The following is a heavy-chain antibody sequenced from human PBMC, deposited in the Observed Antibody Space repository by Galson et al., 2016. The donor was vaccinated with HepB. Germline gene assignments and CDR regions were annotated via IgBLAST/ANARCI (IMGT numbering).Heavy chain of an antibody. CDR3: AKEGTCTSSSCQSYASDI. J-gene: IGHJ3*02. D-gene: IGHD2-2*01. V-gene: IGHV3-30*18. CDR2: IAYDGSD. Sequence: SLRLSCARSGFIFTTFGLHWVRQAPGKGLEWVALIAYDGSDYYGDSVRGRFTISRDVSKRTLYLQMNSLRHEDTSVYYCAKEGTCTSSSCQSYASDILGQGTMVTVSS. CDR1: GFIFTTFG.